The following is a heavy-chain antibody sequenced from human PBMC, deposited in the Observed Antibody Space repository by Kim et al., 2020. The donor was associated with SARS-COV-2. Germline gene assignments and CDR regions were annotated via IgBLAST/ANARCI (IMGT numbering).Heavy chain of an antibody. J-gene: IGHJ6*02. Sequence: SNKYYADSVKGRFTISRDNSKNTLYMQMNSLRAEDTAVYYCARDLYGMDVWGQGTTVTVSS. V-gene: IGHV3-30*01. CDR2: SNK. CDR3: ARDLYGMDV.